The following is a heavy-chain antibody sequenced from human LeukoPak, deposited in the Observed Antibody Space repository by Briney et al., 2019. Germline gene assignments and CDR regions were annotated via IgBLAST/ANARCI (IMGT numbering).Heavy chain of an antibody. CDR3: ARDLQANYYDSSGYHSTAGWYFDL. J-gene: IGHJ2*01. D-gene: IGHD3-22*01. Sequence: GGSLRLSCAASGFTFNTHWMNWVRQAPGKGLEWVANINQDGSKKYYVDSVKGRFTISRDNAKNSLYLQMNSLRAEDTAMYYCARDLQANYYDSSGYHSTAGWYFDLWGRGTLVTVSS. V-gene: IGHV3-7*01. CDR1: GFTFNTHW. CDR2: INQDGSKK.